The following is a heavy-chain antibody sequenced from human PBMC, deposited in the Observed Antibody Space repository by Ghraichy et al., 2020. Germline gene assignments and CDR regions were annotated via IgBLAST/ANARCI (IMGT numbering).Heavy chain of an antibody. J-gene: IGHJ4*02. CDR1: GGSISSGGYY. Sequence: SETLSLTCTVSGGSISSGGYYWSWIRQHPGKGLEWIGYIYYSGSTYYNPSLKSRVTISVDTSKNQFSLKLSSVTAADTAVYYCARGRMGTYCSGGSCPNFDYWGQVTLVTVSS. CDR3: ARGRMGTYCSGGSCPNFDY. V-gene: IGHV4-31*03. D-gene: IGHD2-15*01. CDR2: IYYSGST.